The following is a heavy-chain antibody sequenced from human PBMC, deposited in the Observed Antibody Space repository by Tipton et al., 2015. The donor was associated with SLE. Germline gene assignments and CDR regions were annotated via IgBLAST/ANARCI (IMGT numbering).Heavy chain of an antibody. J-gene: IGHJ3*02. D-gene: IGHD6-13*01. CDR1: GGSISSHY. V-gene: IGHV4-34*01. CDR3: ARGRGDNIAAPRDAFDI. Sequence: TLSLTCTVSGGSISSHYWSWIRQPPGKGLEWIGEINHSGSTNYNPSLKSRVTISVDTSKNQFSLKLSSVTAADTAVYYCARGRGDNIAAPRDAFDIWGQGTMVTVSS. CDR2: INHSGST.